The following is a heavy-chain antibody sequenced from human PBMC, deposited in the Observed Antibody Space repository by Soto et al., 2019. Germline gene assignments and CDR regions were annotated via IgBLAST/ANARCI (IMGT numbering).Heavy chain of an antibody. CDR3: YIAAAGGFDI. Sequence: GAPMKASCKASGVTSSSYAISSARQATGQGLERMGWMNPNSGNTGYAQKFQGRVTMTRNTAISTAYMELSSLRSEDTDVYYCYIAAAGGFDIWGQGTLVNVSS. CDR1: GVTSSSYA. V-gene: IGHV1-8*02. CDR2: MNPNSGNT. D-gene: IGHD6-13*01. J-gene: IGHJ4*02.